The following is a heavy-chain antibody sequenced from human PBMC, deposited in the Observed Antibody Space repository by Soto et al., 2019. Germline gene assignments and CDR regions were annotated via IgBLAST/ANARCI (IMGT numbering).Heavy chain of an antibody. Sequence: PGGSLRLSCAASGFTFSSYSMNWVRQAPGKGLEWVSSISSSSSYIYYADSVKGRFTISRDNAKNSLYLQMNSLRAEDTAVYYCAREEGYDSSGVDYWGQGTLVTVSS. J-gene: IGHJ4*02. CDR2: ISSSSSYI. CDR1: GFTFSSYS. D-gene: IGHD3-22*01. V-gene: IGHV3-21*01. CDR3: AREEGYDSSGVDY.